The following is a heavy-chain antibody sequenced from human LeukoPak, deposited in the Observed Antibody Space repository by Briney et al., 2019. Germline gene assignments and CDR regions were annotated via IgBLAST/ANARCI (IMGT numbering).Heavy chain of an antibody. CDR2: INHSGST. CDR1: GGSFSGYY. D-gene: IGHD1-26*01. CDR3: ARFTTGIVGATNLGWFDP. V-gene: IGHV4-34*01. J-gene: IGHJ5*02. Sequence: SETLSLTCAVYGGSFSGYYWSWIRQPPGKGLEWIGEINHSGSTNYNPSLKSRVTISADTSKNQFSLKLSSVTAADTAVYYCARFTTGIVGATNLGWFDPWGQGTLVTVSS.